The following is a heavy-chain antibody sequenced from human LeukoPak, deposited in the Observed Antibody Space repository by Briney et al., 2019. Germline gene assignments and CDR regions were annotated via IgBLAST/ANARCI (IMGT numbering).Heavy chain of an antibody. CDR3: ARIPRELLGKFDP. D-gene: IGHD1-26*01. Sequence: PSETLSLTCTVSGGSISSSSYYWGWIRQPPGKGLEWIGSIYYSGSTYYNPSLKSRVTISVDTSKNQFSLKLSPVTAADTAVYYCARIPRELLGKFDPWGQGTLVTVSS. CDR2: IYYSGST. J-gene: IGHJ5*02. V-gene: IGHV4-39*07. CDR1: GGSISSSSYY.